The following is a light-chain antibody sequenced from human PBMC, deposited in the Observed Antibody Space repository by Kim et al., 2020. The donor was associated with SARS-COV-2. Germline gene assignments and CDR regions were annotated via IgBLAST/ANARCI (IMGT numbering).Light chain of an antibody. Sequence: GRSVTTAFTGTSSDVGSYNCVSWYHPHPSTAPKLMIYDVSKRPSGVPDHFSGSKSGNTASLTISGLQAEDEADYYCCSYAGSYTYVFGTGTKVTVL. CDR2: DVS. V-gene: IGLV2-11*01. CDR1: SSDVGSYNC. CDR3: CSYAGSYTYV. J-gene: IGLJ1*01.